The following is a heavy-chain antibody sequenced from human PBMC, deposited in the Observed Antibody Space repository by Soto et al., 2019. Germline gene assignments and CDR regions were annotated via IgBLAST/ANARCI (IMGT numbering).Heavy chain of an antibody. CDR1: GFTFSIYW. CDR3: TRDPPGTGIDY. V-gene: IGHV3-74*01. Sequence: GSLRLSCAASGFTFSIYWMHWVRQAPGKGLVWVSRINPDGSSTNYADSVKGRFTISRDNAKNTLYLQMISLRAEDTAVYYCTRDPPGTGIDYWGQGALVTVSS. J-gene: IGHJ4*02. CDR2: INPDGSST. D-gene: IGHD1-1*01.